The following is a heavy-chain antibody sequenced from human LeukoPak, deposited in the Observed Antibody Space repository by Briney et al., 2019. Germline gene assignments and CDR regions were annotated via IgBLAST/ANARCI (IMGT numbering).Heavy chain of an antibody. J-gene: IGHJ4*02. Sequence: GGSLRLSCAASGFTFSSYAMHWVRQAPGKGLEWVAVISYDGSNKYYADSVKGRFTISRDNSKNTLYLQMNSLRAEDTAVYYCARGHDYVWGSYRLPYYFDYWGQGTLVTVSS. CDR1: GFTFSSYA. V-gene: IGHV3-30-3*01. D-gene: IGHD3-16*02. CDR2: ISYDGSNK. CDR3: ARGHDYVWGSYRLPYYFDY.